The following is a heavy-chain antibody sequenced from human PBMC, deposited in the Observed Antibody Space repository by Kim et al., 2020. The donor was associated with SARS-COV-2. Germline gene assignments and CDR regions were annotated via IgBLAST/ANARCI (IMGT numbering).Heavy chain of an antibody. D-gene: IGHD6-6*01. CDR2: IYYSGST. J-gene: IGHJ5*02. CDR3: AKVRNRSSLSRPQGWFDP. V-gene: IGHV4-39*01. Sequence: SETLSLTCTVSGGSISSSSYYWAWIRQPPGKGLEWIGSIYYSGSTYYNPSLKSRVTISVDTSKNQFSLKLSSVTAADTAVYYCAKVRNRSSLSRPQGWFDPWGQGTLVTVSS. CDR1: GGSISSSSYY.